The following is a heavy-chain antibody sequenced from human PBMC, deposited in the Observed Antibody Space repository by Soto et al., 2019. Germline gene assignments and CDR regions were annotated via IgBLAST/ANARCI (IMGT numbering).Heavy chain of an antibody. CDR3: ARDITSTTYYYMDV. Sequence: SETLSLTCTVSGGSISSGGYYWSWIRQHPGKGLEWIGYIYYSGSTYYNPSLKSRVTISVDTSKNQFSLKLSSVTAADTAVYYCARDITSTTYYYMDVWGKGTTVTVSS. V-gene: IGHV4-31*03. CDR1: GGSISSGGYY. J-gene: IGHJ6*03. CDR2: IYYSGST. D-gene: IGHD2-2*01.